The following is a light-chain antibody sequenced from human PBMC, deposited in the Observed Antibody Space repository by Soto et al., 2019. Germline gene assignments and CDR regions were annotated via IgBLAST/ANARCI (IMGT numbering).Light chain of an antibody. CDR3: QQYGRFLT. V-gene: IGKV1-5*03. CDR2: RAS. J-gene: IGKJ2*01. CDR1: QSIGAA. Sequence: IQMTQSPSTLSAYVGDRVTITCRARQSIGAALAWYQQKPGKAPNLLIYRASTLESGVPSRFSGSGSGTDFTLAISSLQPDDFATYYCQQYGRFLTFGQGTKVDIK.